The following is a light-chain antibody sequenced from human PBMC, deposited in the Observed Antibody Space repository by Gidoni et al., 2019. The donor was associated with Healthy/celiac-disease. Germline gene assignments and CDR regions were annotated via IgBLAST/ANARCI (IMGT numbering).Light chain of an antibody. CDR3: QQYNNWLIT. CDR1: QSVNSN. CDR2: GAS. Sequence: EIVMTQSPATLSVSPGERATLSCRASQSVNSNLAWYKQKPGQAPRLLIYGASTRATGIPARFSGSGSGTEFTLTISSLQSEDFAVYYCQQYNNWLITFGGGTKVEIK. V-gene: IGKV3-15*01. J-gene: IGKJ4*01.